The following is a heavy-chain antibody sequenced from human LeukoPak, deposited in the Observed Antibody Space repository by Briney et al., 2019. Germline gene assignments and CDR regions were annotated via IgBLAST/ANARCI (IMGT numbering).Heavy chain of an antibody. CDR2: IIPILGIA. D-gene: IGHD2-2*01. V-gene: IGHV1-69*04. CDR1: GGTFSSYA. CDR3: AREGYCNSTSCYKPFDY. Sequence: SVKVSCKASGGTFSSYAISWVRQAPGQGLEWMGRIIPILGIANYAQKFQGRVTITADKSTSTAYMELSSLRSEDTAVYYCAREGYCNSTSCYKPFDYWGQGTLVTVSS. J-gene: IGHJ4*02.